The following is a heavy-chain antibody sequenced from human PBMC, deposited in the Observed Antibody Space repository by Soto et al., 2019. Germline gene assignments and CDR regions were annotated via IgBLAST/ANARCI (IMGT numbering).Heavy chain of an antibody. CDR3: ASPYYYDSSGYPERFYYYGMDV. Sequence: ESGGGVVQPGRSLRLSCAASGFTFSSYAMHWVRQAPGKGLEWVAVISYDGSNKYYADSVKGRFTISRDNSKNTLYLQMNSLRAEDTAVYYCASPYYYDSSGYPERFYYYGMDVWGQGTTVTVSS. CDR1: GFTFSSYA. V-gene: IGHV3-30-3*01. D-gene: IGHD3-22*01. J-gene: IGHJ6*02. CDR2: ISYDGSNK.